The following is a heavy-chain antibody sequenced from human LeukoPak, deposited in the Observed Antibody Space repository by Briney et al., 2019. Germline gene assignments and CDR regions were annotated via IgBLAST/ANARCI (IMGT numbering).Heavy chain of an antibody. J-gene: IGHJ4*02. CDR2: ISWNSGST. V-gene: IGHV3-9*01. CDR3: AKDWWTKQQLSYLGGALFDY. D-gene: IGHD6-13*01. Sequence: GGSLRLSCAASGFTFDDYAMHWVRQAPGKGLEWVSGISWNSGSTGYADSVKGRFTISRDNAKNSLYLQMNSLRAEDTALYYCAKDWWTKQQLSYLGGALFDYWGEGTLVTVSS. CDR1: GFTFDDYA.